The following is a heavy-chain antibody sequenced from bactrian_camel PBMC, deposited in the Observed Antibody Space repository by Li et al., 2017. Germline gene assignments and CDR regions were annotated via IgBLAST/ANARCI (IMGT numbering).Heavy chain of an antibody. CDR2: IEERSLFT. CDR3: AKHGQYGGGRYYDY. D-gene: IGHD6*01. Sequence: LVESGGDLVQPGGSLKLSCVTSGFPFSSYSMTWVRQAPGKGLEWVSFIEERSLFTSFSDAVKGRFTISRDNAKNTLYLQLNSLKTEDTAMYYCAKHGQYGGGRYYDYWGQGTQVTVS. CDR1: GFPFSSYS. V-gene: IGHV3S1*01. J-gene: IGHJ4*01.